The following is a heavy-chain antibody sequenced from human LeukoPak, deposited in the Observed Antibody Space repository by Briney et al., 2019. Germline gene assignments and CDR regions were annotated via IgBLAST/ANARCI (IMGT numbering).Heavy chain of an antibody. CDR1: GYTFTSYD. Sequence: ASVKVSCKASGYTFTSYDINWVRQATGQGLEWMGWMNPNSGNTGYAQKFQGRVTMTRNTSISTAYMELSSLRSEDTAVYYCATESQASYYYGMDVWGQGTTVTVS. V-gene: IGHV1-8*01. CDR3: ATESQASYYYGMDV. D-gene: IGHD1-26*01. J-gene: IGHJ6*02. CDR2: MNPNSGNT.